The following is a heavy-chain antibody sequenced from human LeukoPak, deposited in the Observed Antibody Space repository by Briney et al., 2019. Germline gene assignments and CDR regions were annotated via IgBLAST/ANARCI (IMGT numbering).Heavy chain of an antibody. D-gene: IGHD3-10*01. Sequence: SETLSLTCTVSGGSISSSSYYWGWIRQPPGKGLEWIGSIYYSGSTYYNPSLKSRVFISLDTSKNQFSLKLSSVTAADTALYYCARWGGGEDCWGQGTLVTVSS. V-gene: IGHV4-39*07. CDR1: GGSISSSSYY. CDR2: IYYSGST. J-gene: IGHJ4*02. CDR3: ARWGGGEDC.